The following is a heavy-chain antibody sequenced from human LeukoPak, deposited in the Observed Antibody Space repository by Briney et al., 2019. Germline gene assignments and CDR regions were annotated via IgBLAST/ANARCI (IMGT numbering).Heavy chain of an antibody. V-gene: IGHV4-30-4*01. J-gene: IGHJ4*02. CDR1: GGSISSGDYY. D-gene: IGHD3-3*01. Sequence: RPSQTLSLTCTVSGGSISSGDYYWSWIRQPPGKGLEWIGYIYYSGSTYYNPSLKSRVTISVDMSKNQFSLKLTSVTAADTAVYYCATYDFWSEGLWGQGTLVTVSS. CDR2: IYYSGST. CDR3: ATYDFWSEGL.